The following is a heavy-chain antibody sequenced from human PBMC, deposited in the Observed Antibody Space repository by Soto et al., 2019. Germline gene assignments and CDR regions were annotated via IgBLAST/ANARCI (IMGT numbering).Heavy chain of an antibody. CDR3: AKDGYYDSSGYYAGRHFDY. Sequence: GSLRLSCAASVFTFSSYAMSWVRQAPGKGLEWVSAISGSGGSTYYADSVKGRFTISRDNSKNTLYLQMNSLRAEDTAVYYCAKDGYYDSSGYYAGRHFDYWGQGTLVTVSS. CDR1: VFTFSSYA. D-gene: IGHD3-22*01. V-gene: IGHV3-23*01. J-gene: IGHJ4*02. CDR2: ISGSGGST.